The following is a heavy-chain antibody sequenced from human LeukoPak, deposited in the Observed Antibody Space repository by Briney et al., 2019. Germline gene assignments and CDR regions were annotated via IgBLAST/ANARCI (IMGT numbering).Heavy chain of an antibody. CDR2: IKSKTDGGTT. CDR3: TTDPSVERTSCYVY. J-gene: IGHJ4*02. D-gene: IGHD2-2*01. V-gene: IGHV3-15*01. Sequence: NPGGSLRLSCAASGFTFSNAWMSWVRQAPGKGLEWVGRIKSKTDGGTTDYAAPVKGRFTISRDDSKNTLYLQMNSLKTEDTAVYYCTTDPSVERTSCYVYWGQQTLVPVSS. CDR1: GFTFSNAW.